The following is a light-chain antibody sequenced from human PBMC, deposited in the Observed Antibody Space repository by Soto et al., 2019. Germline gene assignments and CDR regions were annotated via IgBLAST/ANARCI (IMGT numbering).Light chain of an antibody. CDR1: QSVSSSY. V-gene: IGKV3-20*01. CDR2: GTS. CDR3: QQYGSSSWT. Sequence: EIVLTQSPGTLSLSPGERATLSCRASQSVSSSYLGWYKQKPGQAPRLLIYGTSSRATAIPDRFSGSGSGTDFTLTISRLEPEDFAVYYCQQYGSSSWTFGQGTKVEIK. J-gene: IGKJ1*01.